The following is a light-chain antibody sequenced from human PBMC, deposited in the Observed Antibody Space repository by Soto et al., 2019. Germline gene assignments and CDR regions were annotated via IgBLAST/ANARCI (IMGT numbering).Light chain of an antibody. J-gene: IGLJ1*01. V-gene: IGLV1-44*01. CDR1: NSNIGSNT. CDR3: QVWDSGTGV. CDR2: YDN. Sequence: QSVLTQPPSASGTPGQRVTISCSGSNSNIGSNTVNWYQQLPGTAPKLLIYYDNLRPSGVPDRISGSKSGTSASLAISGLQSDDEADYYCQVWDSGTGVFGPGTKLTVL.